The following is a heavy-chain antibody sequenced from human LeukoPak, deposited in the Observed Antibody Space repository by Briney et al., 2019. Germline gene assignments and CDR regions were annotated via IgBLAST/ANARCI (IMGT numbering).Heavy chain of an antibody. CDR2: IYYSGST. D-gene: IGHD3-22*01. CDR3: ARGRDYYDSSGYPLGRYFDL. Sequence: SETLSLTCTVSGGSISSYYWSWIRQPPGKGLEWIGYIYYSGSTNYNPSLKSRVTISVDTSKNQFSLKLSSVTTADTAVYYCARGRDYYDSSGYPLGRYFDLWGRGTLVTVSS. V-gene: IGHV4-59*01. CDR1: GGSISSYY. J-gene: IGHJ2*01.